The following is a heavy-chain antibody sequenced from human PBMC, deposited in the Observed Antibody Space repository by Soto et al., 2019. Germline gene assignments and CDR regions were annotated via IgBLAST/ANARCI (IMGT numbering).Heavy chain of an antibody. CDR1: GFTFTNYA. Sequence: GGSLRLSCSASGFTFTNYALHWVRQAPGKGLEYISAISSDGGTTYYADSVKGRFTISRDNSKNTLYLQMSSLSAEDTAVYKCVKDLEYRYAYIGLGYWGQGTLVTVSS. CDR2: ISSDGGTT. D-gene: IGHD3-16*01. V-gene: IGHV3-64D*06. CDR3: VKDLEYRYAYIGLGY. J-gene: IGHJ4*02.